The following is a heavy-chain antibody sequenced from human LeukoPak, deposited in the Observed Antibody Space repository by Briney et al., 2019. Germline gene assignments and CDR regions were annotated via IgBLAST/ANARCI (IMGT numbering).Heavy chain of an antibody. D-gene: IGHD1-26*01. J-gene: IGHJ5*02. CDR1: GDSIGSNY. V-gene: IGHV4-4*07. CDR2: IYPSGS. CDR3: AKSSGSYRP. Sequence: SETLSLTCTVSGDSIGSNYWSWIRQPAGEGLEWIGRIYPSGSNYNPSLKSRVTISVDKSKNQFSLKLISVTAADTAMYYCAKSSGSYRPWGQGTLVTVSS.